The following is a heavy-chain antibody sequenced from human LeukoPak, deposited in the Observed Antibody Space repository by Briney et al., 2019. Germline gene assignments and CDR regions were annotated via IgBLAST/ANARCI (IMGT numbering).Heavy chain of an antibody. CDR3: ARSGRGTYYYFDL. CDR1: GYTFTGYH. J-gene: IGHJ4*02. CDR2: INPNSGGT. D-gene: IGHD1-26*01. V-gene: IGHV1-2*02. Sequence: WASVKVSCKASGYTFTGYHMHWVRQAPGQGLEWMGWINPNSGGTNYAQKFQGRVTMTRDTSISTAYMELRSLRSDDTAVYYCARSGRGTYYYFDLWGQGTLVTVSS.